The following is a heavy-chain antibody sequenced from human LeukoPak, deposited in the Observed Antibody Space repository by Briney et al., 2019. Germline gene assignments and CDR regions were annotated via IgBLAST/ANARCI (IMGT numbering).Heavy chain of an antibody. J-gene: IGHJ3*02. CDR3: ARDQTTSYYYQSSGYHDGLDI. V-gene: IGHV4-39*07. CDR2: IYSSGST. Sequence: GSLRLSCTASGFTFSSYWMTWIRQSPGKGLEWLGIIYSSGSTYYNPSLESRITISIDTSKNQFSLKLTSVTAADTAAYYCARDQTTSYYYQSSGYHDGLDIWGQGTMVTVSS. D-gene: IGHD3-22*01. CDR1: GFTFSSYW.